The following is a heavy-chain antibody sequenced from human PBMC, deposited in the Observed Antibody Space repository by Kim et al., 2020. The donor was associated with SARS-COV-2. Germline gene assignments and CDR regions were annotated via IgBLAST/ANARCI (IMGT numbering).Heavy chain of an antibody. D-gene: IGHD3-22*01. CDR3: ATVVFYYDAGYFKN. V-gene: IGHV3-66*01. Sequence: DDPVKGRLIISRDHSKNTLYLQMNSLRAEDTAVYYCATVVFYYDAGYFKNWGQGTLVIVSS. J-gene: IGHJ1*01.